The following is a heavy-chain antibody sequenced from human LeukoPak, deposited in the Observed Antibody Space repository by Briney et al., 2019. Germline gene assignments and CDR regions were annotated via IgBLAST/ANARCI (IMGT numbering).Heavy chain of an antibody. CDR3: ARDFIVGANWFDP. Sequence: GGSLRLSCAASGFTFSSYAMHWVRQAPGKGLEWVAVISYDGSNKYYADSVKGRFTISRDNSKNTLYLQMNSLRAEDTAVYYCARDFIVGANWFDPWGQGTLVTVSS. D-gene: IGHD1-26*01. CDR1: GFTFSSYA. V-gene: IGHV3-30-3*01. J-gene: IGHJ5*02. CDR2: ISYDGSNK.